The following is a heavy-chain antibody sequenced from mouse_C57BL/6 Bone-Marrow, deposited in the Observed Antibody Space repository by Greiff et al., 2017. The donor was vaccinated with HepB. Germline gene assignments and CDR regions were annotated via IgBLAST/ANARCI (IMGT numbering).Heavy chain of an antibody. V-gene: IGHV2-2*01. D-gene: IGHD1-1*01. CDR2: IWSGGST. CDR3: ARTLYYGSTIAY. CDR1: GFSLTSYG. Sequence: VQRVESGPGLVQPSQSLSITCTVSGFSLTSYGVHWVRQSPGKGLEWLGVIWSGGSTDYNAAFISRLSISKDNSKSQVFFKMNSLQADDTAIYYCARTLYYGSTIAYWGQGTLVTVSA. J-gene: IGHJ3*01.